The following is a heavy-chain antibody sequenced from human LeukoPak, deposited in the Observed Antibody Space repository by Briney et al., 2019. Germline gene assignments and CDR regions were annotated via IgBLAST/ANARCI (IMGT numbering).Heavy chain of an antibody. CDR1: GGSISSGGYY. J-gene: IGHJ3*02. CDR3: ARDDYGSEQAFDI. CDR2: IYYSGST. D-gene: IGHD3-10*01. V-gene: IGHV4-31*03. Sequence: SETLSLTCTVSGGSISSGGYYWSWVRLHPGKGLEWIGYIYYSGSTYYNPSLKSRVTTSVDTSKNQFSLKLSSVTAADTAVYYCARDDYGSEQAFDIWGQGTMVTVSS.